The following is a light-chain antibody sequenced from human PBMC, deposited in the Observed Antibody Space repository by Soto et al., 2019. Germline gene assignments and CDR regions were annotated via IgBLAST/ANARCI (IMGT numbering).Light chain of an antibody. CDR1: SSDVGGYNY. CDR2: AVS. CDR3: SSYTPSSTYV. Sequence: QSALTQPASVSGSPGQSITISCTGTSSDVGGYNYVSWYQQYPGKAPKLMIYAVSCRPSGVSNRFSGSKSGNTASLTISGLQAEDEADYHCSSYTPSSTYVFGTGTKLTVL. J-gene: IGLJ1*01. V-gene: IGLV2-14*03.